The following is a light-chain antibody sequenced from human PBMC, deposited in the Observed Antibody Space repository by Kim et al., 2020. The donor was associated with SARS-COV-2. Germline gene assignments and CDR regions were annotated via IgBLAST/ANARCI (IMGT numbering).Light chain of an antibody. Sequence: LPGQSATLSCCASHSVISSHLAWYQQRSGQAPRLLISDASSRATGIPDRFSGSGSGTDFTLTISRLEPEDFAVYYCQHYGSSEWTFGQGTKVDIK. CDR2: DAS. CDR3: QHYGSSEWT. V-gene: IGKV3D-20*01. J-gene: IGKJ1*01. CDR1: HSVISSH.